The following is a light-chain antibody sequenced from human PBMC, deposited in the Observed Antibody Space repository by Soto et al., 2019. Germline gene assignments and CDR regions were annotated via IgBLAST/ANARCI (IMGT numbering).Light chain of an antibody. CDR3: QQRGSSPHT. CDR1: RSVTTN. V-gene: IGKV3-20*01. CDR2: GAS. J-gene: IGKJ2*01. Sequence: EIGLTQSPGTLSWSPGERATLCCRVSRSVTTNLAWYQQKPGQAPRLLIYGASSRATVIPDRFSGSGSGTDFTLTISRLEPEDFAVYYCQQRGSSPHTFGQGTKLEI.